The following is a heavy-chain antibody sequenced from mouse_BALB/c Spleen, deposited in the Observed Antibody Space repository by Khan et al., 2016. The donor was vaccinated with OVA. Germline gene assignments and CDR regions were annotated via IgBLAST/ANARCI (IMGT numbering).Heavy chain of an antibody. CDR1: GYTFTDYI. J-gene: IGHJ3*01. CDR3: AEGWYSAFDY. D-gene: IGHD1-1*02. Sequence: QVQLQQSGPELVKPGASLKVSCTASGYTFTDYIIGWVKQRTRQGLEWIGDIFPASGSPYYNEKFKDKATLTAAKLSNTAYLQLSSLTSEDSAVYFGAEGWYSAFDYWGQGTLVTVSA. CDR2: IFPASGSP. V-gene: IGHV1-77*01.